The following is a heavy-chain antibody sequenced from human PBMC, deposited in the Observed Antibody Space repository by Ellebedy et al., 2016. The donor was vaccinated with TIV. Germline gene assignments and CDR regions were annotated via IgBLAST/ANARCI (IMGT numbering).Heavy chain of an antibody. J-gene: IGHJ3*02. CDR1: GGSINTYY. CDR3: ARDSKKGWAFDI. Sequence: MPSETLSLTCTVSGGSINTYYWTWIRQPPGKGLEYIGFVHYTGITNYNPSLRSRVTLSVDSFKNQFSLKLASVTAADTAVYYCARDSKKGWAFDIWGQGTMVTVSS. V-gene: IGHV4-59*12. CDR2: VHYTGIT.